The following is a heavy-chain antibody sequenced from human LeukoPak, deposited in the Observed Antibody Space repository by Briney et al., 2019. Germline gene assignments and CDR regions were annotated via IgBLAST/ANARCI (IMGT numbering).Heavy chain of an antibody. J-gene: IGHJ4*02. CDR2: IYHSGST. Sequence: SETLSLTCTVSGYSISSGYYWGWIRQPPGKGLEWIGSIYHSGSTYYNPSLKSRVTISVDTSKNQFSLKLSSVTAADTAVYYCAGMIRGVRGEIDYWGQGTLVTVSS. CDR1: GYSISSGYY. CDR3: AGMIRGVRGEIDY. V-gene: IGHV4-38-2*02. D-gene: IGHD3-10*01.